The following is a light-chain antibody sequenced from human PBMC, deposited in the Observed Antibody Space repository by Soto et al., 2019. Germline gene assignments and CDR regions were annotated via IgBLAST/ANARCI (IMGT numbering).Light chain of an antibody. CDR1: SGDVGGYNY. CDR3: SSYTSSSTLGV. Sequence: QSALTQPASVSGSPGQSITISWTGTSGDVGGYNYVSWYQQHPGKAPKLMIYEVSNRPSGVSNRFSGSKSGNTASLTISGLQAEDEADYYCSSYTSSSTLGVFGGGTKLTVL. V-gene: IGLV2-14*01. J-gene: IGLJ2*01. CDR2: EVS.